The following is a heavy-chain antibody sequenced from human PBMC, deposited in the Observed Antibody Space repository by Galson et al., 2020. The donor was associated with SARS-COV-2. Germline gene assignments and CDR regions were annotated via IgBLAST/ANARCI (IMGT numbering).Heavy chain of an antibody. CDR1: GYSFTSFW. V-gene: IGHV5-51*01. CDR2: IYPGDSET. D-gene: IGHD5-12*01. J-gene: IGHJ4*02. CDR3: ARQLIGNTPQENYSGYDLDY. Sequence: KIGESLKISCKVSGYSFTSFWIGWVRQMPGKGLEWMGIIYPGDSETRYSPSFQGQITFSADKSISTAYLHWTSLKTSDTAMYYCARQLIGNTPQENYSGYDLDYWGQGTLVTVSS.